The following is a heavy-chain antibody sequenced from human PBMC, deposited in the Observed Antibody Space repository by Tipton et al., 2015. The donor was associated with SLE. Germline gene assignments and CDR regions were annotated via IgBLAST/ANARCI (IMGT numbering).Heavy chain of an antibody. J-gene: IGHJ4*02. D-gene: IGHD6-13*01. V-gene: IGHV4-4*08. Sequence: TLSLTCTVSGGSISSYYWSWIRQPPGKGLEWIGYIYTSGSTNYNPSLKSRVTISVDTSKNQFSLKLSSVTAADTAVYYCARLFIAAAGTFDYWGQGTLVTVSS. CDR3: ARLFIAAAGTFDY. CDR2: IYTSGST. CDR1: GGSISSYY.